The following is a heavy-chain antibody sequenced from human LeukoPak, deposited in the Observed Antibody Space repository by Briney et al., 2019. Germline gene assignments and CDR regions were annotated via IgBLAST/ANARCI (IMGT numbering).Heavy chain of an antibody. CDR3: ARGFMITFGGDAFYFDH. V-gene: IGHV3-7*04. Sequence: GGSLRLSCAASGFSFSTYWMSWVRQAPGKGLEWLANIKQDGSETYYVDSVKGRFTISRDNAKNSLYLQMDSLRGEDTAVYYCARGFMITFGGDAFYFDHWGQGTLVTVSS. CDR1: GFSFSTYW. D-gene: IGHD3-16*01. J-gene: IGHJ4*02. CDR2: IKQDGSET.